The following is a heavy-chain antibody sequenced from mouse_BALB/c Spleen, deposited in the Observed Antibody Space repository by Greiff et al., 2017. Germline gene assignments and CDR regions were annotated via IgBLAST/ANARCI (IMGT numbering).Heavy chain of an antibody. Sequence: EVMLVESGPSLVKPSQTLSLTCSVTGDSITSGYWNWIRKFPGNKLEYMGYISYSGSTYYNPSLKSRISITRDTSKNQYYLQLNSVTTEDTATYYCARSDYGYEGYFDYWGQGTTLTVSS. D-gene: IGHD1-2*01. CDR3: ARSDYGYEGYFDY. V-gene: IGHV3-8*02. CDR1: GDSITSGY. CDR2: ISYSGST. J-gene: IGHJ2*01.